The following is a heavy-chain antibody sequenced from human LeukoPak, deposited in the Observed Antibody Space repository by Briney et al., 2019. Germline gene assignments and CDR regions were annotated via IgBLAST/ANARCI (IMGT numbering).Heavy chain of an antibody. CDR3: ARERREYSSSWPGLDDAFDI. CDR1: GGSISSGSYY. Sequence: SQTLSLTCTVSGGSISSGSYYWSWIRQPAGKGLEWIGRIYTSGSTNYNPSLKSRVTISVDTSKNQFSLKLSSVTAADTAVYYCARERREYSSSWPGLDDAFDIWGQGTMVTVSS. D-gene: IGHD6-13*01. CDR2: IYTSGST. J-gene: IGHJ3*02. V-gene: IGHV4-61*02.